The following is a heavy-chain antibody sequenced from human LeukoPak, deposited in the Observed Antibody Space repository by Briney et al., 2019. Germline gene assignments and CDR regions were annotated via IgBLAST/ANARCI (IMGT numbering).Heavy chain of an antibody. CDR2: IIPILGIA. CDR1: GGTFSSYT. J-gene: IGHJ4*02. D-gene: IGHD6-19*01. Sequence: SVKVSCKASGGTFSSYTTSWVRQAPGQGLEWMGRIIPILGIANYAQKFQGRVTITADKSTSTAYMELSSLRSEDTAVYYCARGTRIAVAGHYFDYWGQGTLVTVSS. V-gene: IGHV1-69*02. CDR3: ARGTRIAVAGHYFDY.